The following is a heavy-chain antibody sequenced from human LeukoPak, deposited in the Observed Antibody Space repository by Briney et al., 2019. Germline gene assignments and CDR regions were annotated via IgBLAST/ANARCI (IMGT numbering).Heavy chain of an antibody. CDR3: ARAPPSLYSSSWWYYFDY. CDR1: GYTFTSYY. Sequence: ASVKVSCKASGYTFTSYYMHWVRQAPGQGLEWMGIINPSGGSTSYAQKFQGRVTMTRDTSTSTVYMELSSLRSEDTAVYYCARAPPSLYSSSWWYYFDYWGQGTLVTVSS. J-gene: IGHJ4*02. D-gene: IGHD6-13*01. V-gene: IGHV1-46*01. CDR2: INPSGGST.